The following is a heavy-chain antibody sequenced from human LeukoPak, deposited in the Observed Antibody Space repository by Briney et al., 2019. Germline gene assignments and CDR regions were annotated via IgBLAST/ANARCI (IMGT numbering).Heavy chain of an antibody. CDR2: INPNSGGT. J-gene: IGHJ4*02. CDR1: GYTFIGYY. Sequence: ASVKVSCKASGYTFIGYYMNRVRQAPGQGLERMGWINPNSGGTNYAQKFQGRVTMTRDTSISTAYMELSRLRSDDTAVYYCARVFGDQTQDYWGQGTLVTVSS. D-gene: IGHD2-21*02. CDR3: ARVFGDQTQDY. V-gene: IGHV1-2*02.